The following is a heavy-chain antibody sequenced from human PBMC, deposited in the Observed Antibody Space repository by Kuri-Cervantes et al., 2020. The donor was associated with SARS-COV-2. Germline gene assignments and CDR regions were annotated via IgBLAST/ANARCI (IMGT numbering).Heavy chain of an antibody. CDR3: ADCSSTSCYTMSYFDY. Sequence: ASVKVSCKASGYTFTSYGISWVRQAPGQGLEWMGWISAYNGNTNYAQKLQGRVTMTTDTSTSTAYMELRSLRSDDTAVYYCADCSSTSCYTMSYFDYWGQGTPVTVSS. V-gene: IGHV1-18*01. CDR2: ISAYNGNT. D-gene: IGHD2-2*02. CDR1: GYTFTSYG. J-gene: IGHJ4*02.